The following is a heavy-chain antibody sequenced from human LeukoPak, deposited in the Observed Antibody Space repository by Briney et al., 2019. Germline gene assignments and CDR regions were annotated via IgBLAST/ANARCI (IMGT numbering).Heavy chain of an antibody. CDR2: IKSPNAGGTI. Sequence: PGGSLRLSCAVSGLTFSNAWMSWVRQAPGKGLEWLGRIKSPNAGGTIEYAAPVKGRFTISRDDSEDMVYLRMNSLKSEDTAVYYCTTGPGNSGHWGQGTLVTVSS. V-gene: IGHV3-15*01. D-gene: IGHD4-23*01. J-gene: IGHJ4*02. CDR3: TTGPGNSGH. CDR1: GLTFSNAW.